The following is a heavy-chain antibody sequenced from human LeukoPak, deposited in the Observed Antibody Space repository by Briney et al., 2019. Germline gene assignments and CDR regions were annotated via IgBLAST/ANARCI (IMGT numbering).Heavy chain of an antibody. CDR1: GYTFTSYG. D-gene: IGHD6-13*01. Sequence: ASVKVSCKASGYTFTSYGISWVRQAPGQGLEWMGWISAYNGNTNYAQKLQGRVTMTTDTSTSTAYMELRSLRSDDTAVYYCARAHTGYSSSWYGGYWGQGTLVTVSS. CDR2: ISAYNGNT. V-gene: IGHV1-18*01. CDR3: ARAHTGYSSSWYGGY. J-gene: IGHJ4*02.